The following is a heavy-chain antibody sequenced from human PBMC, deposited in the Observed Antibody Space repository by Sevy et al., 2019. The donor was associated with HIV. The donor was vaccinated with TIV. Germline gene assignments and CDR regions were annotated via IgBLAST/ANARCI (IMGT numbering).Heavy chain of an antibody. V-gene: IGHV4-39*01. CDR1: GGSINNKAYY. CDR2: MSYNGNS. Sequence: SETLSLTCTVSGGSINNKAYYWAWIRQPPGKGLEWIGSMSYNGNSYYNPSLNCRVTISLDTSKNQFSLRLIFVTAADTAVYYCARRLAAAGGGNEYFQPWGQGTLVTVSS. D-gene: IGHD6-13*01. CDR3: ARRLAAAGGGNEYFQP. J-gene: IGHJ1*01.